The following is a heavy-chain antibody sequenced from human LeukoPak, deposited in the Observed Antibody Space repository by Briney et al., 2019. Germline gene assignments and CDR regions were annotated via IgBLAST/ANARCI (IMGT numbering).Heavy chain of an antibody. J-gene: IGHJ4*02. CDR3: ARDWGDYDFWSGYYGY. V-gene: IGHV3-21*01. CDR1: GFTFSSYS. D-gene: IGHD3-3*01. CDR2: ISSSSSYI. Sequence: GGSLRLSCAASGFTFSSYSMNWVRQAPGKGLEWVSSISSSSSYIYYADSVKGRFTISRDNAKNSLYLQMNSLRAEDTAVYYCARDWGDYDFWSGYYGYWGQGTLVTVSS.